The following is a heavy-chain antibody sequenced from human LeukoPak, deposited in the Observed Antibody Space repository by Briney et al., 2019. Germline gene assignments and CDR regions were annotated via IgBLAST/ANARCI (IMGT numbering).Heavy chain of an antibody. Sequence: WVSYISSSGSTIYYADSVKGRFTISRDNAKNSLYLQMNSLRAEDTAVYYCARARAHFDYWGQGTLVTVSS. CDR3: ARARAHFDY. CDR2: ISSSGSTI. J-gene: IGHJ4*02. V-gene: IGHV3-11*04.